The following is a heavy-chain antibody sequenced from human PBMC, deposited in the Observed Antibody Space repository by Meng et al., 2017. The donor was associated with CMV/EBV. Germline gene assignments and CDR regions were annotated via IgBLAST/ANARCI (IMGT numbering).Heavy chain of an antibody. CDR2: INPNSGDA. D-gene: IGHD3-3*01. J-gene: IGHJ4*02. V-gene: IGHV1-2*02. CDR3: ARVGETIFGVVTHLDH. Sequence: ASAKVSCKASGYTITGYSMLWGRQAPGHGLEWMGWINPNSGDANYAQKFQGRVTMTRDTSISTAYMEVSSLRPDDTAVYYCARVGETIFGVVTHLDHWGQGTLVTVSS. CDR1: GYTITGYS.